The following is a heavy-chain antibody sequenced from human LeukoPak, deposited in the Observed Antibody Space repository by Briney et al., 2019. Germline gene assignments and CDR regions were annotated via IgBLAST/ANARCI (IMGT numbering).Heavy chain of an antibody. J-gene: IGHJ4*02. V-gene: IGHV4-4*07. CDR3: ATYLYGDYGYYYFDY. CDR2: TYTGGST. CDR1: GGSISSYY. D-gene: IGHD4-17*01. Sequence: SETLSLTCTVSGGSISSYYWNWIRQPAGKGLEYIGRTYTGGSTNYNPSLKSRVTMSVDKSKNEFSLSLRSVTAADTAVYYCATYLYGDYGYYYFDYWGPGTLVTVSA.